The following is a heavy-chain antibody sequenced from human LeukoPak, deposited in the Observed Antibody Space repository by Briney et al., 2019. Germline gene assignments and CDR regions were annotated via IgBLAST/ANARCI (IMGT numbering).Heavy chain of an antibody. CDR1: GFTFSSYS. CDR2: ISSSSSTI. D-gene: IGHD1-26*01. CDR3: ARADIVGATFFDY. V-gene: IGHV3-48*01. J-gene: IGHJ4*02. Sequence: GGSLRLSCAASGFTFSSYSMNWVRQAPGKGLEWVSYISSSSSTIYYADSVKGRFTISRDNAKSSLYLQMNSLSAEDTAVYYCARADIVGATFFDYWGQGTLVTVSS.